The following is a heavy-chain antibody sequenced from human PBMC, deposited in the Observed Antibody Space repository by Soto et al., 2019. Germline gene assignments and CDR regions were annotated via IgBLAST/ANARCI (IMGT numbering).Heavy chain of an antibody. J-gene: IGHJ4*02. CDR2: IYSSGST. V-gene: IGHV4-39*02. CDR3: VTFKVGRSGGLIPFDY. Sequence: QLQLQGSGPGLVKPAETLSLTCSVSGDSISSRTYFWGWIRQSPGKGLEWIGDIYSSGSTHYNASPNSRATIAADTSKSLLSLKLNSATAADTAIYYCVTFKVGRSGGLIPFDYWGQGLPVTVSP. D-gene: IGHD2-15*01. CDR1: GDSISSRTYF.